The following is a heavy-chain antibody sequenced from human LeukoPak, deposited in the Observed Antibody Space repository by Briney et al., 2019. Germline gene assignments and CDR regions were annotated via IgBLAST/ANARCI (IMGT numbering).Heavy chain of an antibody. CDR2: ISSSSGYI. V-gene: IGHV3-21*01. D-gene: IGHD5-18*01. CDR1: GFTFSSYS. CDR3: ARDIHLDTAMAHRDAFDI. J-gene: IGHJ3*02. Sequence: GGSLRLSCAASGFTFSSYSMNWVRQAPGKGLEWVSSISSSSGYIYYADSVKGRFTISRDNAKNSLYLQMNSLRAEDTAVYYCARDIHLDTAMAHRDAFDIWGQGTMVTVSS.